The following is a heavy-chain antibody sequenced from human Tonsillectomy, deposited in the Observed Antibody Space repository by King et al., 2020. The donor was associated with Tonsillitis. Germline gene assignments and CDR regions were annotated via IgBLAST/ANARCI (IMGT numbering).Heavy chain of an antibody. CDR2: ISASGRDV. Sequence: VQLVESGGGLVQPGGSLRLSCAASGFNFGTYAMTWVRQAPGKGLEWVSGISASGRDVNYAVSVKGRFIISRDNSKNTLNLQLNSLRADDTAVYFCAKDLGFKWNPTNAFDIWGQGTMVTVSS. V-gene: IGHV3-23*04. CDR3: AKDLGFKWNPTNAFDI. CDR1: GFNFGTYA. J-gene: IGHJ3*02. D-gene: IGHD1-1*01.